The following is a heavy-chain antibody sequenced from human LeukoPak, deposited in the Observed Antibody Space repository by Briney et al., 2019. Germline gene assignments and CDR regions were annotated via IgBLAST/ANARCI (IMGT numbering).Heavy chain of an antibody. CDR2: INHSGST. Sequence: PSETLSLTCAVYGGSFSGYYWSWIRQPPGEGLEWIGEINHSGSTNYNPSLKSRVTISVDTSKNQFSLKLSSVTAADTAVYYCASVRYYYGSGTWDDYWGQGTLVTVSS. CDR1: GGSFSGYY. CDR3: ASVRYYYGSGTWDDY. D-gene: IGHD3-10*01. J-gene: IGHJ4*02. V-gene: IGHV4-34*01.